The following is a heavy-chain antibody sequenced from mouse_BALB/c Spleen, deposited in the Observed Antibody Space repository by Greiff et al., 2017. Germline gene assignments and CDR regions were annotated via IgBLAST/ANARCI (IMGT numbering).Heavy chain of an antibody. CDR3: AREGLRLHYYAMDY. V-gene: IGHV2-2*02. Sequence: VKLMESGPGLVAPSQSLSITCTVSGFSLTSYGVHWVRQSPGKGLEWLGVIWSGGSTDYNAAFISRLSISKDNSKSQVFFKMNSLQANDTAIYYCAREGLRLHYYAMDYWGQGTSVTVSS. D-gene: IGHD2-2*01. J-gene: IGHJ4*01. CDR1: GFSLTSYG. CDR2: IWSGGST.